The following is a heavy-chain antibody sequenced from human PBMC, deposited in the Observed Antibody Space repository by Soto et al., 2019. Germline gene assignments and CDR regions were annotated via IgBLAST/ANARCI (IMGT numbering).Heavy chain of an antibody. CDR1: GYTFTGYF. Sequence: VKVSCKASGYTFTGYFIHWVRQAPGQGLEWMGWINPKSGGTNYAQNFQGRVTLTRDTSITTAYMEVNSLRSDDTAVYYCTKESSSGWSPFDSWGQGTLVTVSS. V-gene: IGHV1-2*02. CDR2: INPKSGGT. CDR3: TKESSSGWSPFDS. J-gene: IGHJ4*02. D-gene: IGHD6-19*01.